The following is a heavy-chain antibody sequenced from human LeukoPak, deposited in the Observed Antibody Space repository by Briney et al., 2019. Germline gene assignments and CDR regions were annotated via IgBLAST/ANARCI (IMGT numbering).Heavy chain of an antibody. CDR2: INYSGST. Sequence: PSETLSLTCTVSGVSISSYYWSWIRQPPGKGLEWIGYINYSGSTNYNPSLKSRVTISADTSKDQFSLKLSSVTAADTAVYYCARGGYYYGYWGQGTLVTVSS. J-gene: IGHJ4*02. CDR1: GVSISSYY. D-gene: IGHD3-22*01. V-gene: IGHV4-59*01. CDR3: ARGGYYYGY.